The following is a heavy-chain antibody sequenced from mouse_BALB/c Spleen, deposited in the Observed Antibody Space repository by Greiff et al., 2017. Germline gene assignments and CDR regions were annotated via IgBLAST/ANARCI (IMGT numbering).Heavy chain of an antibody. V-gene: IGHV1S81*02. CDR3: TRGDYDGYAMDY. CDR1: GYTFTSYY. CDR2: INTSNGGT. J-gene: IGHJ4*01. Sequence: VQRVESGAELVKPGASVKLSCTASGYTFTSYYMYWVKQRPGQGLEWIGEINTSNGGTNFNEKFKSKATLTVDKSSSTAYMQLSSLTSEDSAVYYCTRGDYDGYAMDYWGQGTSVTVSS. D-gene: IGHD2-4*01.